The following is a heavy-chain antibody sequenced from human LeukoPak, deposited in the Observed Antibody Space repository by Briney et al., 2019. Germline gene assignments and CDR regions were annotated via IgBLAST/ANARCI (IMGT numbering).Heavy chain of an antibody. CDR3: ASRCGCSGYDCGDY. CDR1: GGSFSGYY. Sequence: PSETLSVTCAVYGGSFSGYYWSWIRQPPGNGLEWIGEINHSGSTNYNPSLKSRVTISVDTSKNQFSLKLSSVTAADTAVYYCASRCGCSGYDCGDYWGQGTLVTVSS. V-gene: IGHV4-34*01. D-gene: IGHD5-12*01. CDR2: INHSGST. J-gene: IGHJ4*02.